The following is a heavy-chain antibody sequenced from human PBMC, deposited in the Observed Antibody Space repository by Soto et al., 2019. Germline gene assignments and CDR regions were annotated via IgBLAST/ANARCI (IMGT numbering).Heavy chain of an antibody. V-gene: IGHV3-66*01. CDR1: GFTVSSNY. CDR3: ARVITIFGVGTGLDY. Sequence: GGSLRLSCAASGFTVSSNYMSWVRQAPGKGLEWVSVIYSGGSTYYADSVKGRFTISRDNSKNTLYLQMNSLRAEDTAVYYCARVITIFGVGTGLDYWGQGTLVTVSS. CDR2: IYSGGST. J-gene: IGHJ4*02. D-gene: IGHD3-3*01.